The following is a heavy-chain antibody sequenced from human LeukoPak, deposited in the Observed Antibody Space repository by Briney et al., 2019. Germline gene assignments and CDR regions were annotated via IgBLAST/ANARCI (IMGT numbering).Heavy chain of an antibody. V-gene: IGHV3-23*01. J-gene: IGHJ4*02. D-gene: IGHD2-21*01. CDR3: AKPGEASNYYFDY. CDR2: VRVNGRST. Sequence: PGGSLRLSCTASGFTFGDYAMSWFRQAPGKGLEWVSTVRVNGRSTFYADSVKGRFTISRDNSKNTLYLQMNSLRAEDTALYYCAKPGEASNYYFDYWGQGALVTVSS. CDR1: GFTFGDYA.